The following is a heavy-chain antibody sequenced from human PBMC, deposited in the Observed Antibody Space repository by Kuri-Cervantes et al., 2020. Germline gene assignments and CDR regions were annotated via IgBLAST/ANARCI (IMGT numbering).Heavy chain of an antibody. Sequence: ASVKVSCKASAYTFTSYGISWVRQAPGQGLEWMGWISAYTGNINYVQKLQGRVTMTTDTSTRTAYMELRSLRSDDTAVYYCAREDGYSSSWYSYYYYGMDVWGQGTTVTVSS. CDR1: AYTFTSYG. CDR3: AREDGYSSSWYSYYYYGMDV. D-gene: IGHD6-13*01. CDR2: ISAYTGNI. J-gene: IGHJ6*02. V-gene: IGHV1-18*01.